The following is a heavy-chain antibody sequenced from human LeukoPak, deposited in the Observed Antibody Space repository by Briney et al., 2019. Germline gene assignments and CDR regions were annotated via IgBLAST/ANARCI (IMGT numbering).Heavy chain of an antibody. J-gene: IGHJ3*02. Sequence: SETLSLTCTVSGGSISSGGYYWSWIRQHPGKGLEWIGYIYYSGSTYYNPSLKSRVTISVDTSKNQFSLKLSSVTAADTAVYYCARAAAAGTSHDAFDIWGQGTMVTVSS. D-gene: IGHD6-13*01. V-gene: IGHV4-31*03. CDR2: IYYSGST. CDR3: ARAAAAGTSHDAFDI. CDR1: GGSISSGGYY.